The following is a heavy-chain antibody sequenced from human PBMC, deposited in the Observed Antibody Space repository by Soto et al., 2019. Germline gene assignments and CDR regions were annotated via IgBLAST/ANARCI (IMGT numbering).Heavy chain of an antibody. Sequence: QVTLKESGPVLVKPTETLTLTCTVSGFSLSNARMGVSWIRQPPGKALEWLAHIFSNDEKSYSTSPKSRLTIAEDTYKSQVVLTMTNMDPVDTATYCCARIARVPYCYYGMAFWGQGATVAVSS. CDR3: ARIARVPYCYYGMAF. CDR1: GFSLSNARMG. D-gene: IGHD3-10*01. J-gene: IGHJ6*02. CDR2: IFSNDEK. V-gene: IGHV2-26*01.